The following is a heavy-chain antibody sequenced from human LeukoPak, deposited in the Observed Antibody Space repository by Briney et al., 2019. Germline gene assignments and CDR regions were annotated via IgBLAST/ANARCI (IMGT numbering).Heavy chain of an antibody. CDR2: IIPIFGTA. CDR3: ARSSGYYSSLFYMHV. CDR1: GGTFSSYA. Sequence: WASVKVSCKASGGTFSSYAISWVRQAPGQGLEWMGGIIPIFGTANYAQKFQGRVTMTSDMSTSTVYMELSSLRSEDTAVYYCARSSGYYSSLFYMHVWGKGTTVTVSS. V-gene: IGHV1-69*05. J-gene: IGHJ6*03. D-gene: IGHD3-22*01.